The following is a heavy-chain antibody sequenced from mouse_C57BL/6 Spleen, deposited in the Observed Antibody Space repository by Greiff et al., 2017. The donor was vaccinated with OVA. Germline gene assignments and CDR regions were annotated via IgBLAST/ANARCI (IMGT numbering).Heavy chain of an antibody. CDR3: ARVTTVVSPYWYFDV. D-gene: IGHD1-1*01. J-gene: IGHJ1*03. V-gene: IGHV1-69*01. Sequence: VQLQQPGAELVMPGASVKLSCKASGYTFTSYWMHWVKQRPGQGLEWIGEIDPSDSYTNYNQKFKGKSTLTVDKSSSTAYMQLSSLTSEDSAVDYCARVTTVVSPYWYFDVWGTGTTVTVSS. CDR2: IDPSDSYT. CDR1: GYTFTSYW.